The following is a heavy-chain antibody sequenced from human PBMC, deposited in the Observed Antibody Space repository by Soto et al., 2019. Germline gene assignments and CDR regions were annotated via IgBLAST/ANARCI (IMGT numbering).Heavy chain of an antibody. D-gene: IGHD6-19*01. J-gene: IGHJ6*02. CDR3: ARDLSTVAGSTPIRYDHYGMDV. V-gene: IGHV3-21*01. CDR1: GFTFGVYS. Sequence: GGSLNLSCAAPGFTFGVYSMNWDYRASGVGLEWVSSISSSSSYIYYADSVKGRFTISRDNAKNSLYLQMNSLRAEDTAVYYCARDLSTVAGSTPIRYDHYGMDVWGQGT. CDR2: ISSSSSYI.